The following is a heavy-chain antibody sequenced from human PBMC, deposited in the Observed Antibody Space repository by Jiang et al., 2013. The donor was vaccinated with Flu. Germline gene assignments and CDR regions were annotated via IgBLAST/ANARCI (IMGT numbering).Heavy chain of an antibody. CDR2: INAYSGVT. J-gene: IGHJ6*02. Sequence: GAEVKKPGASVKVSCKASGFTFTDYYMHWVRQAPGQGLEWMGWINAYSGVTNYAQKFQGRVTMTRDTSISTAYMELSRLRSDDTAVYSCVRYNTRGGYGYYGWTSGAKGPRSPSP. CDR1: GFTFTDYY. CDR3: VRYNTRGGYGYYGWTS. D-gene: IGHD5-12*01. V-gene: IGHV1-2*02.